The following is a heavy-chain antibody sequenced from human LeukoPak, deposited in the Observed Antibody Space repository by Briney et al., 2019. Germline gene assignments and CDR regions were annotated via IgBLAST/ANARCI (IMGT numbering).Heavy chain of an antibody. CDR2: INPSGGST. CDR3: ARATYRGYFDS. J-gene: IGHJ4*02. CDR1: GYTFTNYF. D-gene: IGHD3-16*02. V-gene: IGHV1-46*01. Sequence: ASVNVSCKASGYTFTNYFMNWVRQAPGQGLEWMGTINPSGGSTSYAQKFQGRVTMTRDTSTSTVYMELSSLRSDDTAVYYCARATYRGYFDSWGQGTLVTVSS.